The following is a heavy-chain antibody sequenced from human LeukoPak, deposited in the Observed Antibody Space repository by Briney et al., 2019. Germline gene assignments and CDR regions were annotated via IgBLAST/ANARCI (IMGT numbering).Heavy chain of an antibody. CDR2: ISSSSSYI. J-gene: IGHJ4*02. V-gene: IGHV3-21*01. CDR3: ARSRGYCSGGSCYGGGYYFDY. D-gene: IGHD2-15*01. CDR1: GFTFSSYS. Sequence: GGSLRLSCAASGFTFSSYSMNWVRQAPGKGLEWVSSISSSSSYIYSADSVKGRFTISRDNAKNSLYLQMNSPRAEDTAVYYCARSRGYCSGGSCYGGGYYFDYWGQGTLVTVSS.